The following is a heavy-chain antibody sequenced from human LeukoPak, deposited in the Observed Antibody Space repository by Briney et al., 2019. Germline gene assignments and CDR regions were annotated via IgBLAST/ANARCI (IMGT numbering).Heavy chain of an antibody. CDR2: ITGSTRST. J-gene: IGHJ4*02. Sequence: GGSLRLSCGASGFSFSSCMSWVRQAPAEGLEWVSSITGSTRSTYYEDSVKGRFTISRDNSRNTRYLKMNSLSAADTAVYYCPREGGDWLGGQGTLVTVSS. CDR3: PREGGDWL. CDR1: GFSFSSC. V-gene: IGHV3-23*01. D-gene: IGHD2-21*02.